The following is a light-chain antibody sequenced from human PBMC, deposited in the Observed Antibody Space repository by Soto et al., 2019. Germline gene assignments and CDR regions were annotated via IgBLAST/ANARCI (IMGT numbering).Light chain of an antibody. V-gene: IGLV1-47*01. J-gene: IGLJ3*02. CDR3: AVWDDSLSGPGV. CDR2: RSD. Sequence: QAVVTQPPSASGTTVQRVTISCSGSSSNIGVNYVYWYQQLPGTAPKLLIYRSDQRPSGVPDRFSGSKSGTSASLAISGLRSEDEADYYCAVWDDSLSGPGVFGGGTKLTVL. CDR1: SSNIGVNY.